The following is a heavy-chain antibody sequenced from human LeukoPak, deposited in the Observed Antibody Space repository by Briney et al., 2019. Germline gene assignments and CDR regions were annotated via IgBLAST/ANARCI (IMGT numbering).Heavy chain of an antibody. J-gene: IGHJ4*02. CDR3: ARGRSTEY. CDR1: GLTFRLYW. CDR2: IKHDGSEK. V-gene: IGHV3-7*01. Sequence: GGSLRLSCVASGLTFRLYWLTWVRQAPGKGLEWVANIKHDGSEKYYVDSVKGRFTISRDNAKKSLYLQMNSLRGEDTAVYYCARGRSTEYWGQGTLVTVSS.